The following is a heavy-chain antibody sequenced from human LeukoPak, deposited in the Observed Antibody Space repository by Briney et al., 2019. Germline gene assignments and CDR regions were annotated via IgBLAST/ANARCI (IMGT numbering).Heavy chain of an antibody. V-gene: IGHV3-7*01. CDR3: ASGDAFDI. CDR2: IKEDGTEK. J-gene: IGHJ3*02. Sequence: GRSLRLSCAASGFIFRSWMSWVRQAPGEGLEWVANIKEDGTEKYYVDSVKGRFTISRDNAKNSLYLQMNSLRAEDTAVYYCASGDAFDIWGQGTLVTVSS. CDR1: GFIFRSW.